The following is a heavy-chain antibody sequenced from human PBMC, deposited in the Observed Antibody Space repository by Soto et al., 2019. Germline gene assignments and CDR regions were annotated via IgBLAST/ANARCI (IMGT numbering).Heavy chain of an antibody. J-gene: IGHJ4*02. Sequence: QVQLVQSGAEVKKPGASVKVSCKASGYNFIDYSINWVRQAPGQGLEWMGWMNPKSGHTAHAQKIQGRVILTRDTSINPVNVELSSKKSGDPAVYFCARRIPDEKFDSGGRGTQVTVPS. CDR2: MNPKSGHT. CDR1: GYNFIDYS. D-gene: IGHD2-21*01. CDR3: ARRIPDEKFDS. V-gene: IGHV1-8*01.